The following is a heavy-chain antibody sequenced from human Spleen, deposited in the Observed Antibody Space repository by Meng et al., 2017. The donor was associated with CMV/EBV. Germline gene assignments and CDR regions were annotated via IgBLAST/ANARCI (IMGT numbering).Heavy chain of an antibody. CDR2: INDSGNT. D-gene: IGHD2-15*01. V-gene: IGHV4-34*01. CDR1: GGSFSGYC. CDR3: ARGLERRYCSGGSCLVTPDYFDY. J-gene: IGHJ4*02. Sequence: SATLSLTCAVYGGSFSGYCWNWIRQPPGKGLEWIGEINDSGNTNYNPSLKSRVTISVDTSKNQFSLRLNSVTAADTAVYYCARGLERRYCSGGSCLVTPDYFDYWGQGTLVTVSS.